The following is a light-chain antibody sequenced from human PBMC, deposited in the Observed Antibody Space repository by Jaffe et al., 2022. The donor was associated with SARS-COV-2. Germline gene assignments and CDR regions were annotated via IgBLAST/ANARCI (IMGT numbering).Light chain of an antibody. J-gene: IGKJ3*01. CDR3: QQFKTYPFT. CDR2: AAS. CDR1: QDISSY. V-gene: IGKV1-9*01. Sequence: DIQLTQSPSFLSASVGDRVTITCRASQDISSYLAWYQQKSGKAPKLLIYAASTLQSGVPSRFSGSGSGTEFTLTISSLQPEDFATYYCQQFKTYPFTFGPGTKVDIK.